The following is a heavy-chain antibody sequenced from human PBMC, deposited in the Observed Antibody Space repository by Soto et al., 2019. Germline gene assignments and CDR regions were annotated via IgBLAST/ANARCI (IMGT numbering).Heavy chain of an antibody. CDR3: ARGRWTQTTADYYLDF. Sequence: VQLVQSGTEVKKPGASVKLSCKASGYTFTNYAIHWVRQAPGQRLEWMVWINAGNGHTKYSQKFQGRVTVTRDPSATTAYMELSSLTSEDTAVYYCARGRWTQTTADYYLDFWGQGTLVTVSS. J-gene: IGHJ4*02. CDR1: GYTFTNYA. CDR2: INAGNGHT. D-gene: IGHD1-1*01. V-gene: IGHV1-3*01.